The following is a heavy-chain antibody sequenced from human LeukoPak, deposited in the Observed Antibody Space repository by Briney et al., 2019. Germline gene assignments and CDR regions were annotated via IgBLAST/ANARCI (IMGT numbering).Heavy chain of an antibody. D-gene: IGHD5-12*01. V-gene: IGHV3-74*01. CDR1: GFTFRSYW. CDR2: INGDGTST. J-gene: IGHJ4*02. CDR3: AVKGGYNDWDAPFDF. Sequence: GGSLRLSCAASGFTFRSYWMHWVRQAPGKGLGWVSRINGDGTSTSYADSVKGRFTISRDNGKTELYLQMNRLGAEDTAVYYCAVKGGYNDWDAPFDFWGQGTLVTVSS.